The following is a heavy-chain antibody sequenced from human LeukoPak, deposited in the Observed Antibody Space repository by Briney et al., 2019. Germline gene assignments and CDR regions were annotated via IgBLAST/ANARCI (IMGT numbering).Heavy chain of an antibody. CDR3: GCLMGGYDSYFYGMDV. D-gene: IGHD5-12*01. Sequence: PGGSLRLSCAASGFTFSSFGMHWVRQAPGKGLEWVAVISYDGTNKYYADSVKGRFTISRDNSQNTLYLQMNSLRPEDTAVYYCGCLMGGYDSYFYGMDVWGQGTTVTVSS. J-gene: IGHJ6*02. CDR2: ISYDGTNK. V-gene: IGHV3-30*03. CDR1: GFTFSSFG.